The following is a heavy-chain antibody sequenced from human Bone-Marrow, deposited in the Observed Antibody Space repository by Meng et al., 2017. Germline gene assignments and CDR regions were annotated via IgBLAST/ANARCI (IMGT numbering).Heavy chain of an antibody. V-gene: IGHV4-38-2*02. Sequence: SETLSLTCTVSAYSISSDYYWGWIRQPPGKRLEWIGTIYHIGTTYYNPSLDSLKSRVTISVDTSKNQFSLKLTSVTAADTAVYYCARRDGYSTNRQYYFDYWGQGTLVTVSS. D-gene: IGHD5-24*01. CDR2: IYHIGTT. CDR3: ARRDGYSTNRQYYFDY. CDR1: AYSISSDYY. J-gene: IGHJ4*02.